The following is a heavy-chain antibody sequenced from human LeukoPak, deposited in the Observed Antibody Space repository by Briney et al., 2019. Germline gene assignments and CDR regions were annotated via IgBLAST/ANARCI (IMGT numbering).Heavy chain of an antibody. Sequence: GGSLRLSCAASGFTFSSSWMHWVRHAPGKGLVWVSRINSDESTTGYADSVKGRFTISRDNTKNTLYLQMNSLRAEDTAVYYCARERGDQTDYWGQGTLVTVSS. D-gene: IGHD3-16*01. CDR1: GFTFSSSW. V-gene: IGHV3-74*01. CDR2: INSDESTT. CDR3: ARERGDQTDY. J-gene: IGHJ4*02.